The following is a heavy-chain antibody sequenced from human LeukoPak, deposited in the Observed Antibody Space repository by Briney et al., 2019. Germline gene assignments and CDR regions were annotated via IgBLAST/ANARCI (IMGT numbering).Heavy chain of an antibody. Sequence: AGGSLRLSCAASGFTFDDYGMSWVRQAPGKGLEWVSGINWNGGSTGYADSVKGRFTISRDNAKNSLYLQMNSLRAEDTALYYFARYPTYYYDSSGYKEGSYFDYWGQGTLVTVSS. CDR1: GFTFDDYG. J-gene: IGHJ4*02. CDR2: INWNGGST. V-gene: IGHV3-20*04. D-gene: IGHD3-22*01. CDR3: ARYPTYYYDSSGYKEGSYFDY.